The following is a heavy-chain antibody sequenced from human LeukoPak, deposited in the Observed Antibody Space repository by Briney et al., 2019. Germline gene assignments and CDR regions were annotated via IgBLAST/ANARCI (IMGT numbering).Heavy chain of an antibody. D-gene: IGHD5-24*01. J-gene: IGHJ4*02. CDR1: GYSFTSYW. CDR3: ARQGKDGYRVVDY. Sequence: GESLKISCRGSGYSFTSYWIGWVRQVPGKGLEWMGIIWPDDSDKRYSPSFQGQVTISADKSISTAYLQWSSLKASDTAMYYCARQGKDGYRVVDYWGQGTLVTVSS. V-gene: IGHV5-51*01. CDR2: IWPDDSDK.